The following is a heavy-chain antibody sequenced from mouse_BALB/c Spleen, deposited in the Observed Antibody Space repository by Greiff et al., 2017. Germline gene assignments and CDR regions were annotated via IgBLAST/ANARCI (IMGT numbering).Heavy chain of an antibody. CDR2: ISSGGSYT. D-gene: IGHD2-4*01. V-gene: IGHV5-9-1*01. Sequence: EVMLVESGGGLVKPGGSLKLSCAASGFTFSSYAMSWVRQTPEKRLEWVATISSGGSYTYYPDSVKGRFTISRDNAKNTLYLQMSSLRSEDTAMYYCASLSTMILYFDYWGQGTTLTVSS. CDR1: GFTFSSYA. J-gene: IGHJ2*01. CDR3: ASLSTMILYFDY.